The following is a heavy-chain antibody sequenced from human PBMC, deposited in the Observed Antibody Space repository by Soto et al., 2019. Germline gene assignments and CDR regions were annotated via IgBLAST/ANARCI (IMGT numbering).Heavy chain of an antibody. Sequence: RHCYATAGFTFSDFARHCIRQAPGQGLEWVAAISFDGSNTYYADSLTGRFTISRDPSKNTLYLDMNSLRPEDTAVYYCAKIRIATAMFQMDVWGQGTTVSVPS. CDR1: GFTFSDFA. D-gene: IGHD2-2*01. J-gene: IGHJ6*02. CDR2: ISFDGSNT. CDR3: AKIRIATAMFQMDV. V-gene: IGHV3-30*18.